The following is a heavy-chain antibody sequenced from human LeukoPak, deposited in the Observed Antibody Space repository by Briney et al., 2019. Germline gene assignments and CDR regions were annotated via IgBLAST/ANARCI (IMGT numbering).Heavy chain of an antibody. J-gene: IGHJ6*02. V-gene: IGHV3-53*04. D-gene: IGHD3-10*01. CDR3: ARDNRRPLHYYGSGSYPYYYYGMDV. CDR1: GFTFSSFA. Sequence: GGSLRLSCAASGFTFSSFAMSWVRQAPGKGLEWVSVIYSGGSTYYADSVKGRFTISRHNSKNTLYLQMNSLRAEDTAVYYCARDNRRPLHYYGSGSYPYYYYGMDVWGQGTTVTVSS. CDR2: IYSGGST.